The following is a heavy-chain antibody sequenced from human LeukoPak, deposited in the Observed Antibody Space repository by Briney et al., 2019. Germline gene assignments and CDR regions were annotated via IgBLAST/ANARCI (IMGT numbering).Heavy chain of an antibody. V-gene: IGHV3-48*03. CDR2: ISSSGSTI. CDR3: ARSRYYDSSGFYYRNYVLDY. J-gene: IGHJ4*02. Sequence: GGSLRLSCAASGFTFSSYEMNWVRQAPGKGLEWVSYISSSGSTIYYADSVKGRFTISRDNAKNSLYLQMNSLRAEDTAVYYCARSRYYDSSGFYYRNYVLDYWGQGTLVTVSS. D-gene: IGHD3-22*01. CDR1: GFTFSSYE.